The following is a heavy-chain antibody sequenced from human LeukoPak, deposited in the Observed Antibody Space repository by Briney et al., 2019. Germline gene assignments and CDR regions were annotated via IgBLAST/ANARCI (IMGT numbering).Heavy chain of an antibody. J-gene: IGHJ4*02. Sequence: GASVKVSCKASGYTFTSYDINWVRQAPGQGLEWMGRINPNSGGTNYAQKFQGRVTMTRDTSISTAYMELSRLRSDDTAVYYCARSPSPGGGSSRYWGQGTLVTVSS. CDR3: ARSPSPGGGSSRY. CDR1: GYTFTSYD. CDR2: INPNSGGT. D-gene: IGHD6-6*01. V-gene: IGHV1-2*06.